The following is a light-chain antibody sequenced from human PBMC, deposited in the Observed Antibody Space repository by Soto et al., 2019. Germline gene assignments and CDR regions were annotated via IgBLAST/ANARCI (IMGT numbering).Light chain of an antibody. CDR2: AAS. CDR1: QDISSW. J-gene: IGKJ5*01. Sequence: DIQMTQSPSSVSASVGDRVTISCRASQDISSWLAWYQQKPGKAPKLLIYAASSLQSGVPSRVSDSGSGTDFTLTISSMQPEDFATYYCQQANTFPLTVGEGTRLEIK. V-gene: IGKV1D-12*01. CDR3: QQANTFPLT.